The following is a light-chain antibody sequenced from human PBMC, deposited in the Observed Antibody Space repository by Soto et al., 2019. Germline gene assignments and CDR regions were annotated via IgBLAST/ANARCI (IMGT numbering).Light chain of an antibody. J-gene: IGLJ2*01. CDR2: EDD. V-gene: IGLV6-57*01. CDR3: QSYDADILI. Sequence: NFMLSQPHSVSESPGKTVTISCTRSSGNIVSNYVQWYQQRPGRSPTTVIYEDDDRPSGVPERFSGSIDTSSNSASLTISGLKTEDEADYYCQSYDADILIFGGGTKLTVL. CDR1: SGNIVSNY.